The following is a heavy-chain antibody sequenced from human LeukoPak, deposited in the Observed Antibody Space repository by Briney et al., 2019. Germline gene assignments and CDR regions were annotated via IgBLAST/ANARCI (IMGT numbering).Heavy chain of an antibody. J-gene: IGHJ5*02. Sequence: SVKVSCKTSGVTFSSYSISWVRQAPGLGLEWMGGIIPMFGTANYAQKFQGRVTITADKSTSTAFMELSSLRSDDTAVYYCARDVLDYYDRSGYVTWGQGTLVTVSS. V-gene: IGHV1-69*06. CDR1: GVTFSSYS. D-gene: IGHD3-22*01. CDR3: ARDVLDYYDRSGYVT. CDR2: IIPMFGTA.